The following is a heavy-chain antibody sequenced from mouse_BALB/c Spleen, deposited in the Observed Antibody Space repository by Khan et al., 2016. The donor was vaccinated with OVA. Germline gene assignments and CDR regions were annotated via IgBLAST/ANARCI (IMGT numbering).Heavy chain of an antibody. CDR1: GYTFTSYW. CDR2: IFPGTGTT. J-gene: IGHJ3*01. V-gene: IGHV1S132*01. CDR3: ARGYFGNYEFVY. Sequence: QVQLQQSGAELVKPGASVKLSCKTSGYTFTSYWIQWVKQRPGQGLGWIGQIFPGTGTTYSNENFKGKATLTVDTSSSTAYMQLSSLTSEDSAVYFCARGYFGNYEFVYWGQGTLVTVSP. D-gene: IGHD2-1*01.